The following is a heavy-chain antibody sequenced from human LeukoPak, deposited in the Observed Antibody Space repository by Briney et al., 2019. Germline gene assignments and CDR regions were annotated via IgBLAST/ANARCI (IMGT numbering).Heavy chain of an antibody. D-gene: IGHD6-19*01. CDR1: GFTFSSYS. CDR3: ARRESSGRFDY. V-gene: IGHV3-21*01. CDR2: ISSSSYDI. J-gene: IGHJ4*02. Sequence: PGGSLRLSCAASGFTFSSYSMNWVRQAPGKGLEGVSSISSSSYDINYTDSMKGRFTISRDNAKKSLYLQMNSLRVEDTAVYYCARRESSGRFDYWGQGTLVTVSS.